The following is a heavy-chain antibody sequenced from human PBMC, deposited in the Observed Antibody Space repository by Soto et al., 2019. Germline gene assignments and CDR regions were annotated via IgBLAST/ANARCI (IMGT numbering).Heavy chain of an antibody. CDR3: ALGPGPQLTAPDY. J-gene: IGHJ4*02. V-gene: IGHV5-51*01. Sequence: PGVSLKISWKGSGYSFTTYWSGWVRQMPGKGLEWMGIIYPGDSHTRYSPSFLDQGTISADQFISTAYLQCSSLKAPDSAMYYCALGPGPQLTAPDYWGQGTLVTVSS. CDR2: IYPGDSHT. CDR1: GYSFTTYW.